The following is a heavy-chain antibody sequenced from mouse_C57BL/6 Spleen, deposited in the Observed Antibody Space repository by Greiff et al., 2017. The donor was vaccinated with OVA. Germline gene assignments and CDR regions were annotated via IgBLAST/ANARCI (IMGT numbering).Heavy chain of an antibody. V-gene: IGHV1-64*01. CDR2: IHPNSGST. J-gene: IGHJ4*01. Sequence: QVQLQQPGAELVKPGASVKLSCKASGYTFTSYWMHWVKQRPGQGLEWIGMIHPNSGSTNYNEKFKSKATLTLDKSSSTAYRQLSSLTSEDSAVYYCARRGNYYGSSGAMDYWGQGTSVTVSS. D-gene: IGHD1-1*01. CDR1: GYTFTSYW. CDR3: ARRGNYYGSSGAMDY.